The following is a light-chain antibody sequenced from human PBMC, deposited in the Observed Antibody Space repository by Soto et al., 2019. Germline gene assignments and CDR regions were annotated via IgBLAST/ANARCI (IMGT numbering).Light chain of an antibody. V-gene: IGKV3-15*01. Sequence: EIVMTQSPATLSLSPGETATLSCRASQSVHSNLAWFQQHPGQAPRLLIYGASSRATGIPVRFSGSGSGTEFTLTISSLQPDDFAVYYCQQYTDWPWGTFGGGTKVGIK. CDR3: QQYTDWPWGT. CDR2: GAS. J-gene: IGKJ4*01. CDR1: QSVHSN.